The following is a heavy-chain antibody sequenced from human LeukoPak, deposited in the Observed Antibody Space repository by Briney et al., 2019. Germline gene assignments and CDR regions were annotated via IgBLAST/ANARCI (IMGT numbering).Heavy chain of an antibody. D-gene: IGHD3-22*01. CDR1: GYTFTGYY. V-gene: IGHV1-2*02. J-gene: IGHJ5*02. Sequence: GASVKVSCKAPGYTFTGYYMHWVRQAPGQGLEWMGWINPNSGGTNYAQKFQGRVTMTRDTSISTAYMELSRLRSDDTAVYYCARDSTDSSGYYYLSNWFDPWGQGTLVTVSS. CDR2: INPNSGGT. CDR3: ARDSTDSSGYYYLSNWFDP.